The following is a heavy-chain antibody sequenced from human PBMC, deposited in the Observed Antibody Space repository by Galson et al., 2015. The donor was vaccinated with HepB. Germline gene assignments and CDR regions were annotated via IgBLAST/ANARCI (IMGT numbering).Heavy chain of an antibody. D-gene: IGHD3-9*01. CDR2: IYYSGST. J-gene: IGHJ5*02. V-gene: IGHV4-39*07. Sequence: LSLTCTVSGGSISSSSYYWGWIRQPPGKGLEWIGSIYYSGSTYYNPSLKSRVTISVDTSKNQFSLKLSSVTAADTAVYYCARVLDPFDPWGQGTLVTVSS. CDR1: GGSISSSSYY. CDR3: ARVLDPFDP.